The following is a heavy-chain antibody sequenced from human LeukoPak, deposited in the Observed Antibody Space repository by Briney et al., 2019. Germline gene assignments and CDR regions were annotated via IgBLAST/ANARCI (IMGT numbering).Heavy chain of an antibody. CDR1: GFTFDTYW. Sequence: PGGSLRLSCAAPGFTFDTYWMSWVRQAPGKGLEWVANIKKDGSEKDYVDSVKGRFTISRDNAKNSLYLQMNSLRAEDTGVYYCARGDSQSKYRQFDSWGQGSLVIVSS. CDR3: ARGDSQSKYRQFDS. CDR2: IKKDGSEK. J-gene: IGHJ4*02. D-gene: IGHD3-16*02. V-gene: IGHV3-7*04.